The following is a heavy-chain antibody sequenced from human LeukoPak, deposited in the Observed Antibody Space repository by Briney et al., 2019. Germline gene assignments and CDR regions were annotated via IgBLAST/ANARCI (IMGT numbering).Heavy chain of an antibody. V-gene: IGHV1-2*04. Sequence: ASVKVSCKASGYTFSDYFMHWVRQAPGQGLEWMGWINPNSGGTNYAQKFRGWVTMTRDTSISTAYMELSRLRSDDTAVYYCARDSYYDSSGARYYFDYWGQGTLVTVSS. CDR2: INPNSGGT. CDR1: GYTFSDYF. CDR3: ARDSYYDSSGARYYFDY. J-gene: IGHJ4*02. D-gene: IGHD3-22*01.